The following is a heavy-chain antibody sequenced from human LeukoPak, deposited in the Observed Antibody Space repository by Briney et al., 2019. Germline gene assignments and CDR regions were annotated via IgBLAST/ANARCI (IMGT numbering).Heavy chain of an antibody. CDR2: ISQTGRIE. CDR3: ARDRAVALPTYYYYMVV. D-gene: IGHD2-15*01. J-gene: IGHJ6*03. CDR1: GFTFTTYV. V-gene: IGHV3-30*04. Sequence: GGSLRLSCAASGFTFTTYVIPWVRQAPGKGLEWVAVISQTGRIETYADSLKGRFSISRDNSQNTVHLQMNSLQIEDTGVYYCARDRAVALPTYYYYMVVWGKGTTVTVSS.